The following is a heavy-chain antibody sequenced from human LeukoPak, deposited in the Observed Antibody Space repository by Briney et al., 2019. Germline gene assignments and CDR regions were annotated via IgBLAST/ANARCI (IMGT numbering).Heavy chain of an antibody. CDR3: ARSRGTFLPHDY. Sequence: GGSLRLSCAVSGFTVSSNYMRWVRQAPGKGLEWVSVIYSGGGTYYADSVKGRFTISRDNSKNTVYLQMNSLRVEDTAVYYCARSRGTFLPHDYWGQGTLFTVSS. D-gene: IGHD3-10*01. J-gene: IGHJ4*02. V-gene: IGHV3-66*01. CDR1: GFTVSSNY. CDR2: IYSGGGT.